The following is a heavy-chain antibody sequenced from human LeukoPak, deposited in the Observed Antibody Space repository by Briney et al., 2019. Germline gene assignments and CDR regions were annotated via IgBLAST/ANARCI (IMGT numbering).Heavy chain of an antibody. D-gene: IGHD3-10*01. CDR2: IYYSGST. CDR3: ARRRLYYYGSGSPVGYFDY. V-gene: IGHV4-59*01. Sequence: SETLSLTCTVSGGSISSYYWSWIRQPPGKGLEWIGYIYYSGSTNYNPSLKSRVTISVDTSKNQFSLKLSSVTAADTAVYYCARRRLYYYGSGSPVGYFDYWGQGTLVTVSS. CDR1: GGSISSYY. J-gene: IGHJ4*02.